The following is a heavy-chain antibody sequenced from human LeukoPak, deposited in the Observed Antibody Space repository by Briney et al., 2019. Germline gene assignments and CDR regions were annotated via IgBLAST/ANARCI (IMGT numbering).Heavy chain of an antibody. CDR1: GFTFSSYG. CDR3: AKALLWFGELFT. D-gene: IGHD3-10*01. Sequence: GGSLRLSCAASGFTFSSYGMSWVRQAPGKGLEWVSAISGSGGSTYYADSVKGRFTISRDNSKNTLYLQMNSLRAEDTAVYYCAKALLWFGELFTWGQGTLVTVSS. CDR2: ISGSGGST. J-gene: IGHJ4*02. V-gene: IGHV3-23*01.